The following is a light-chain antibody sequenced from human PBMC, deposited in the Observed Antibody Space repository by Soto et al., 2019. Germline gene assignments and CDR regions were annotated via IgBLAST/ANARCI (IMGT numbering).Light chain of an antibody. CDR3: QAWDSSTAGV. Sequence: SYELTQLPSVSVSPGQTARITCSGDVLGENYACWYQQKPGQSPVLVIYQDSKRPSGIPERFSGSNSGNTATLTISGTQAMDEADYYCQAWDSSTAGVFGTGTKLTVL. J-gene: IGLJ1*01. CDR1: VLGENY. CDR2: QDS. V-gene: IGLV3-1*01.